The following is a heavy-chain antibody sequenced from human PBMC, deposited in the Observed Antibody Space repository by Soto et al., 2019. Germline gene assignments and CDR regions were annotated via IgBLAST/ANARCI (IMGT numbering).Heavy chain of an antibody. CDR2: IYWDDDK. V-gene: IGHV2-5*02. Sequence: SGPTLVNPTQTLTLTCTFTGFSLSSSRVGVGWIRRPPEKALEWLGIIYWDDDKRYSPSLKSRLTITKDTSKNQVVLTMTNMDPVDTATYYCAHKFSPGPFDYWSQGALVTVSS. CDR3: AHKFSPGPFDY. CDR1: GFSLSSSRVG. J-gene: IGHJ4*02. D-gene: IGHD7-27*01.